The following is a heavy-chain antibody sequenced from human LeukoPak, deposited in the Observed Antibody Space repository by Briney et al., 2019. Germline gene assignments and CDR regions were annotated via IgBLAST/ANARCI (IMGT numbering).Heavy chain of an antibody. Sequence: PGGSLRLSCAASGFTFSSYAMSWVRQAPGKGLEWVSAISGSGGSTYYADSVKGRFTISRDNSKNTLYLQMNSLRAEDTAVYYCAKFLPGGSGSPLTNCYYYGMDVWGQGTTVTVSS. D-gene: IGHD3-10*01. CDR1: GFTFSSYA. CDR2: ISGSGGST. V-gene: IGHV3-23*01. J-gene: IGHJ6*02. CDR3: AKFLPGGSGSPLTNCYYYGMDV.